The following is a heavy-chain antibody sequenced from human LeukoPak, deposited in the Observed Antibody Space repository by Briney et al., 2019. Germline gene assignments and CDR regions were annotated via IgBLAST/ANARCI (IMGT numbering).Heavy chain of an antibody. CDR1: GYTFTGYY. J-gene: IGHJ4*02. D-gene: IGHD2-15*01. CDR3: ARDPDCSGGSCYRGYYFDY. V-gene: IGHV1-2*02. CDR2: INPNSGGT. Sequence: EASVKLSCKASGYTFTGYYMHWVRQAPGQGLEWMGWINPNSGGTNYAQKFQGRVTLTRDTSISTAYMEVRRLRSGDTAVYYCARDPDCSGGSCYRGYYFDYWGQGTLVTVSS.